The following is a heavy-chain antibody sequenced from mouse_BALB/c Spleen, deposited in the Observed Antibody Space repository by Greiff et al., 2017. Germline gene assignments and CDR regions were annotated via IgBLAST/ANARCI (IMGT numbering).Heavy chain of an antibody. CDR3: ARTDDGYRYYYAMDY. J-gene: IGHJ4*01. V-gene: IGHV1-54*01. CDR1: GYAFTNYL. Sequence: VQLQQSGAELVRPGTSVKVSCKASGYAFTNYLIEWVKQRPGQGLEWIGVINPGSGGTNYNEKFKGKATLTADKSSSTAYMQLSSLTSEDSAVYYCARTDDGYRYYYAMDYWGQGTSVTVSS. D-gene: IGHD2-3*01. CDR2: INPGSGGT.